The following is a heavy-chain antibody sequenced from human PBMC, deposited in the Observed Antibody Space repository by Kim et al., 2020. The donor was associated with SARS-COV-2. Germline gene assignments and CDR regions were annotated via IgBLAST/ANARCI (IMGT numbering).Heavy chain of an antibody. CDR1: GGSISSGGYY. CDR3: ARTNRGITMIVVASFGAFDI. CDR2: IYYSGST. D-gene: IGHD3-22*01. Sequence: SETLSLTCTVSGGSISSGGYYWSWIRQHPGKGLEWIGYIYYSGSTYYNPSLKSRVTISVDTSKNQFSLKLSSVTAADTAVYYCARTNRGITMIVVASFGAFDIWGQGTMVTVSS. V-gene: IGHV4-31*03. J-gene: IGHJ3*02.